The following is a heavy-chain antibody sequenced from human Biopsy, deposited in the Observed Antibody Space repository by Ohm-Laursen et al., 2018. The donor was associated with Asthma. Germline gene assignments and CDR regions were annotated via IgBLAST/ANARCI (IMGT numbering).Heavy chain of an antibody. V-gene: IGHV4-39*01. CDR1: GGSITSSSYY. J-gene: IGHJ4*02. D-gene: IGHD3-22*01. CDR3: VRHQYSSSWSTFDY. Sequence: GTLSLTCTVSGGSITSSSYYWGWIRQPPGKGMEWIGSMYHSGSPYYHPSLKSRVTISVDTSKNQLSLKMGSVTAADTAVYFCVRHQYSSSWSTFDYWGQGALVTVSS. CDR2: MYHSGSP.